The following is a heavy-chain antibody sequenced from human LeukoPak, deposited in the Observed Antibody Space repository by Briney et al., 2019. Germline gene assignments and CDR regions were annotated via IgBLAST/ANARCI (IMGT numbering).Heavy chain of an antibody. V-gene: IGHV4-34*01. CDR2: INHSGST. CDR3: ARRKLLWFGEFNWFDP. D-gene: IGHD3-10*01. J-gene: IGHJ5*02. CDR1: GGSFSGYY. Sequence: PSETLSLTCAVYGGSFSGYYWSWSRQPPGKVLEWIGEINHSGSTNYNPSLKSRVTISVDTSKNQFSLKLSSVTAADTAVYYCARRKLLWFGEFNWFDPWGQGTLVTVSS.